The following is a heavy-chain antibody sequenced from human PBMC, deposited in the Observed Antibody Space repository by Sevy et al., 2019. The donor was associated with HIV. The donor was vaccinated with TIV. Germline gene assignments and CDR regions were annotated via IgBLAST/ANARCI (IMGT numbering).Heavy chain of an antibody. CDR2: INPESGDT. CDR3: ARVQRGGVPDY. Sequence: ASVKVSCTSSGYTFSAHDLHWVRQAPGQGLEWMGWINPESGDTRYTEKFQGRVTMTRDTSISTAYMEVITLRSDDTAVYFCARVQRGGVPDYWGQGTLVTVSS. CDR1: GYTFSAHD. D-gene: IGHD3-10*01. J-gene: IGHJ4*02. V-gene: IGHV1-2*02.